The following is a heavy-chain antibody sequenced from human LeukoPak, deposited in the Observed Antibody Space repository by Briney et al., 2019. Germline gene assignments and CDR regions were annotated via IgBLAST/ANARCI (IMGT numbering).Heavy chain of an antibody. CDR2: IYYSGST. J-gene: IGHJ5*02. CDR1: GGSISSSSYY. CDR3: ARLLIPAYYYGSGSYIPNWFDP. V-gene: IGHV4-39*01. Sequence: PSETLSLTCTVSGGSISSSSYYWGWIRQPPGKGLEWIGSIYYSGSTYYNPSLKSRVTTSVDTSKNQFSLKLSSVTAADTAVYYCARLLIPAYYYGSGSYIPNWFDPWGQGTLVTVSS. D-gene: IGHD3-10*01.